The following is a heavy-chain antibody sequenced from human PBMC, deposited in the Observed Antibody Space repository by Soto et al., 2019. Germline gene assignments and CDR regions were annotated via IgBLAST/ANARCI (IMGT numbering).Heavy chain of an antibody. J-gene: IGHJ6*02. CDR2: ISYDGSNK. CDR1: GFTFSSYA. CDR3: ATDLYQLPTMKYYYYGMDV. V-gene: IGHV3-30-3*01. Sequence: GGSLRLSCAASGFTFSSYAMHWVRQAPGKGLEWVAVISYDGSNKYYADSAKGRFTISRDNSKNTLYLQMNSLRAEDTAVYYCATDLYQLPTMKYYYYGMDVWGQGTTVTVSS. D-gene: IGHD2-2*01.